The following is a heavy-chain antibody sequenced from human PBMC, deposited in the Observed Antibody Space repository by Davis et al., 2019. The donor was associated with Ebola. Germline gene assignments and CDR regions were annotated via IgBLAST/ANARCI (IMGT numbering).Heavy chain of an antibody. D-gene: IGHD3-22*01. Sequence: SETLSLTCAVYGRSFSGYYWSWIRQPPGKGLEWIGEINHSGSTNYNPSLKSRVTISVDTSKNQFSLKLSSVTAADTAVYYCARDTYYYDSSGYYKLYFDYWGQGTLVTVSS. V-gene: IGHV4-34*01. CDR1: GRSFSGYY. CDR2: INHSGST. J-gene: IGHJ4*02. CDR3: ARDTYYYDSSGYYKLYFDY.